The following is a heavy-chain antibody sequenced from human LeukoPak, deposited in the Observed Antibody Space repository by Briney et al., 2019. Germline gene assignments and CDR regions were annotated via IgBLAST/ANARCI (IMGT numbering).Heavy chain of an antibody. Sequence: GGSLRLSCAASGFTVSSDYRSWVRQAPGKGLEWVSVIYSGGSTYYADSVKGRFTISRDNSKNTLYLQMNSLRAEDTAVYYCAKDRDIVVVLAANWGQGTLVTVSS. V-gene: IGHV3-53*01. CDR3: AKDRDIVVVLAAN. J-gene: IGHJ4*02. D-gene: IGHD2-2*01. CDR2: IYSGGST. CDR1: GFTVSSDY.